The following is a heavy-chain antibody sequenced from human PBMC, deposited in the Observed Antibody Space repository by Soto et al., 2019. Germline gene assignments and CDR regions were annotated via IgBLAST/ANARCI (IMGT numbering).Heavy chain of an antibody. CDR1: GFSLSTTGVG. V-gene: IGHV2-5*01. Sequence: SGPTLVNPTQTLTLTCTFSGFSLSTTGVGVGWIRQPPGKALEGLALIYWHDDKRYSPSLKSRLTITKDASKNQVVLTMTDVDPVDTATYYCAHRGGAAVGLYYFAYWGPGTRVTVS. CDR2: IYWHDDK. CDR3: AHRGGAAVGLYYFAY. J-gene: IGHJ4*02. D-gene: IGHD6-13*01.